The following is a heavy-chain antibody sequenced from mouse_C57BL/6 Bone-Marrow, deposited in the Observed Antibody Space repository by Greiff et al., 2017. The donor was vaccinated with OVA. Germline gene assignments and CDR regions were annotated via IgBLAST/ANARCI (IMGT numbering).Heavy chain of an antibody. CDR2: IYPGSGNT. J-gene: IGHJ3*01. V-gene: IGHV1-76*01. CDR1: GYTFTDYY. Sequence: VKLQESGAELVRPGASVKLSCKASGYTFTDYYINWVKQRPGQGLEWIARIYPGSGNTYYNEKFKGKATLTAEKSSSTAYMQLSSLTSEDSAVYFCARSDTGSPFAYWGQGTLVTVSA. CDR3: ARSDTGSPFAY. D-gene: IGHD3-2*01.